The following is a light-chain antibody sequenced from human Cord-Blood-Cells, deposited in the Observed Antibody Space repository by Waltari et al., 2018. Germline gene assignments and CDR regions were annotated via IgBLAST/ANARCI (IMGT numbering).Light chain of an antibody. CDR1: SGHSSYA. V-gene: IGLV4-69*01. CDR3: QTWGTGIVV. Sequence: QLVLTQSPSASASLGASVKLTCTLSSGHSSYAIAWHQQQPEKGPRYLMKLNSDGSHSKGDGIPDRFSGSGSGAERYLTISSLQSEDEADCYCQTWGTGIVVFGGVTKLTVL. J-gene: IGLJ2*01. CDR2: LNSDGSH.